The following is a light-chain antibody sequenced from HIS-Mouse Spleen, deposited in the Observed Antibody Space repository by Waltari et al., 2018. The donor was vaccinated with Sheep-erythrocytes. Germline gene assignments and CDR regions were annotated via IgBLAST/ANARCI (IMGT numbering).Light chain of an antibody. CDR1: SSDVGGYNY. Sequence: QSALTQPPSASGSPGQSVTIPCTGTSSDVGGYNYASWYQQHPGKAPKLMLYEVSKRPSGVPDRFSGSKSGNTASLTVSGLQAEDEADYYCSSYAGSNNWVFGRGTKLTVL. V-gene: IGLV2-8*01. J-gene: IGLJ3*02. CDR3: SSYAGSNNWV. CDR2: EVS.